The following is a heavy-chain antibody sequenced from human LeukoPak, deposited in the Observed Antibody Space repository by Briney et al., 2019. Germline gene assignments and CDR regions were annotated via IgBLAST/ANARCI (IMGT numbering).Heavy chain of an antibody. V-gene: IGHV3-23*01. CDR1: GFTFSSDA. J-gene: IGHJ4*02. Sequence: GGSLRLSCAASGFTFSSDAMSWGREAPGEGLEWVSAISGSGGSTYYADSVKGRFTISRDNSKNTLYLQMNSLRAEDTAVYYCAKAKKLDYWGQGTLVAASS. CDR2: ISGSGGST. CDR3: AKAKKLDY.